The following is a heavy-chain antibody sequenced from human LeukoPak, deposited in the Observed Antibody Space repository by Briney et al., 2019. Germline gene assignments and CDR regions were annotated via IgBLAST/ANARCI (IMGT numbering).Heavy chain of an antibody. V-gene: IGHV3-43*02. CDR3: ARESESSGWYDY. CDR2: ISGDGGSA. CDR1: GFMFHDYA. J-gene: IGHJ4*02. Sequence: GGSLGLSCAAPGFMFHDYAIHWVRQAPGKGLEWVSLISGDGGSAFYADSVKGRFTISRDNSKNSLYLQMNSLRSDDTALYYCARESESSGWYDYWGQGTLVTVSS. D-gene: IGHD6-19*01.